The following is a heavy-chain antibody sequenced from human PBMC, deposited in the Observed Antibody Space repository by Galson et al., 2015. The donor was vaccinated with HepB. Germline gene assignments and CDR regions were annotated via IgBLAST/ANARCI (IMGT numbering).Heavy chain of an antibody. CDR3: TTVAYYDFWSGYSENYYYYYMDV. D-gene: IGHD3-3*01. CDR1: GVAFGNAW. J-gene: IGHJ6*03. CDR2: NRSETGGGTT. Sequence: SLRHCRAASGVAFGNAWKGWGAPAAGKGREWDGRNRSETGGGTTDCNAPVKGRFTISRDDSKNTLYLQMNSLKTEDTAVYYCTTVAYYDFWSGYSENYYYYYMDVWGKGTTVTVSS. V-gene: IGHV3-15*01.